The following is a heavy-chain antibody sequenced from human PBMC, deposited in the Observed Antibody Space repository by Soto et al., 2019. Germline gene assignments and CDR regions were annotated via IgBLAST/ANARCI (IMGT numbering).Heavy chain of an antibody. CDR2: ISGSGGST. D-gene: IGHD6-6*01. CDR1: GFTFSSYA. V-gene: IGHV3-23*01. Sequence: EVQLLESGGGLVQPGGSLRLSCAASGFTFSSYAMSWVRQAPGKGLEWVSAISGSGGSTYYADSVKGRFTISRDNSKNTLYLQMNSLRAEDTAVYYCAKSRGIYSSSGYYGMDVWGQGTTVTVSS. J-gene: IGHJ6*02. CDR3: AKSRGIYSSSGYYGMDV.